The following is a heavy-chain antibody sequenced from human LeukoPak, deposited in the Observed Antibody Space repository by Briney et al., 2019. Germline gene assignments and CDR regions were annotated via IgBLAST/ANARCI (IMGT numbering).Heavy chain of an antibody. D-gene: IGHD2/OR15-2a*01. Sequence: SETLSLTCTVSGGSIGGFYWSWIRQSPEKGLECIGYIYYTGNTDYNPSLKSRVTISVDTSKNQFSLKLTSVTTADTAVYYCARDRVPREYYHRSLADAFDIWGQGTLVTVSS. V-gene: IGHV4-59*01. CDR1: GGSIGGFY. J-gene: IGHJ3*02. CDR3: ARDRVPREYYHRSLADAFDI. CDR2: IYYTGNT.